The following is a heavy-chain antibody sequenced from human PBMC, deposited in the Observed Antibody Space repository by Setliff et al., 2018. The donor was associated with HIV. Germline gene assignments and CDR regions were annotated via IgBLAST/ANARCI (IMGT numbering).Heavy chain of an antibody. CDR1: GATIHYHY. CDR3: TRGPGGTVPKPLEAFDV. CDR2: VDYSGDT. D-gene: IGHD1-7*01. V-gene: IGHV4-59*11. Sequence: TSETLSLTCSISGATIHYHYWSWIRQPPGKGLEWIGYVDYSGDTEYNPSLQSRATISRDPSKSQVSLNLNPATAADTAVYYCTRGPGGTVPKPLEAFDVWGRGAVVTVSS. J-gene: IGHJ3*01.